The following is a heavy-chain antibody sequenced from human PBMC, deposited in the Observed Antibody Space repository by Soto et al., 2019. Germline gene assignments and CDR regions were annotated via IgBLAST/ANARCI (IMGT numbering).Heavy chain of an antibody. CDR3: ARLTAYSSGWYYFDY. V-gene: IGHV5-10-1*01. CDR1: GYSFSTHW. J-gene: IGHJ4*02. CDR2: IDPSDSYA. Sequence: GESLKISCKGSGYSFSTHWITWVRQMPGKGLEWMGRIDPSDSYANYSPSFQGHVTISADKSISTAYLQWSSLKASDTAMYFCARLTAYSSGWYYFDYWGQGTLVIVSS. D-gene: IGHD6-19*01.